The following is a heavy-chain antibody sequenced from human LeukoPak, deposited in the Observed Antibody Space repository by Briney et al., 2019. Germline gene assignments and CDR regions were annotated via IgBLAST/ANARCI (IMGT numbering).Heavy chain of an antibody. V-gene: IGHV4-59*12. CDR3: AREYPKGGSYRFDP. J-gene: IGHJ5*02. CDR1: GGSISSYY. Sequence: SETLSLTCTVSGGSISSYYWSWIRQPPGKGLEWIGYIYYSGSTNYNPSLKSRVTISVDTSKNQFSLKLSSVTAADTAVYYCAREYPKGGSYRFDPWGQGTLVTVSS. D-gene: IGHD1-26*01. CDR2: IYYSGST.